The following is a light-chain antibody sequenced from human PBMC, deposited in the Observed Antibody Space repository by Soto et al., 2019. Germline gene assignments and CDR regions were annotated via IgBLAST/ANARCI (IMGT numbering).Light chain of an antibody. CDR3: QQYNNWPVT. J-gene: IGKJ5*01. CDR2: GAS. Sequence: EIVMTQSPDTQSVSRGERATLSCRASQSVSSNLAWYQQKPGQAPRLLIYGASTRATGIPARFSGSGSGTEFTLTISSLQSEDFAVYYCQQYNNWPVTLGQGTRLEIK. V-gene: IGKV3D-15*01. CDR1: QSVSSN.